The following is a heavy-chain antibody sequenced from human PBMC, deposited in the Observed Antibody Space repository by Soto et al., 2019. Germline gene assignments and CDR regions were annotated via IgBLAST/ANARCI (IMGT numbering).Heavy chain of an antibody. CDR2: IYSGGST. J-gene: IGHJ3*02. CDR1: GGSISSGDYS. D-gene: IGHD2-15*01. V-gene: IGHV4-30-2*03. Sequence: SETLSLTCAVSGGSISSGDYSWNWIRQPPGKGLECIGYIYSGGSTYYNPSLKSRVTISVDTSKNQFFLNLRSVTAADTAIYYCARATPGYPGRAFQIWGQGKMVTVSS. CDR3: ARATPGYPGRAFQI.